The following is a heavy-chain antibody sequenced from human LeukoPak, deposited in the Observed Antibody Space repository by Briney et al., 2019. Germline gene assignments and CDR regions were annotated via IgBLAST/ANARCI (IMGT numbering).Heavy chain of an antibody. D-gene: IGHD3-16*01. Sequence: GASVKVSCKASGGTFSSYAISWVRQAPGQGLEWMGGIIPIFGTANYAQKFQGRVTITADESTSTAYMELRSLRSDDTAVYYCARWGSGVVDYWGQGTLVTVSS. V-gene: IGHV1-69*13. CDR1: GGTFSSYA. CDR3: ARWGSGVVDY. J-gene: IGHJ4*02. CDR2: IIPIFGTA.